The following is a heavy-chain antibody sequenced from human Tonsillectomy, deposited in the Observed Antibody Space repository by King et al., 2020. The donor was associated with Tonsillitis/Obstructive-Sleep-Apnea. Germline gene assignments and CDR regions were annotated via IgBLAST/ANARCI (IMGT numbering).Heavy chain of an antibody. CDR1: GYTFTGYY. J-gene: IGHJ3*02. Sequence: VQLVESGAEVKKPGASVKVSCKASGYTFTGYYMHRVRQAPGQGLEWMGWINPNSGGTNYAQKFQGRVTMTRDTSISTAYMELSRLRSDDTAVYYCARDRGYCSGGSCYAGAFDIWGQGTMVTVSS. D-gene: IGHD2-15*01. CDR2: INPNSGGT. CDR3: ARDRGYCSGGSCYAGAFDI. V-gene: IGHV1-2*02.